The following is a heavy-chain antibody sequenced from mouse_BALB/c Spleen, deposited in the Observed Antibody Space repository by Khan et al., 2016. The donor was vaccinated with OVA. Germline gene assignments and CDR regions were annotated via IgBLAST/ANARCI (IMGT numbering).Heavy chain of an antibody. Sequence: EVQLQESGPDLVKPSQSLSLTCTVTGYSITSGYSWHWIRQFPGNKLEWMGYIHYIGSTNYNPSLKSRISITRDTSKNQFFLQLNSVTTEDTATSYCSCSKDYDDAIDYWGQGTSVTVSA. V-gene: IGHV3-1*02. J-gene: IGHJ4*01. CDR2: IHYIGST. CDR3: SCSKDYDDAIDY. D-gene: IGHD2-4*01. CDR1: GYSITSGYS.